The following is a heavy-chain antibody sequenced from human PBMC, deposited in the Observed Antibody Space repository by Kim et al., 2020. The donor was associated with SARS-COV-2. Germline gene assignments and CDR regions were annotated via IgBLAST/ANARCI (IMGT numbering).Heavy chain of an antibody. CDR3: AKDAAAGDLYYGMDV. D-gene: IGHD6-13*01. Sequence: DAVKDRFTISRDNSKNALYLQMNSLRAEDTAVYYCAKDAAAGDLYYGMDVWGQGTTVTVSS. J-gene: IGHJ6*02. V-gene: IGHV3-30*02.